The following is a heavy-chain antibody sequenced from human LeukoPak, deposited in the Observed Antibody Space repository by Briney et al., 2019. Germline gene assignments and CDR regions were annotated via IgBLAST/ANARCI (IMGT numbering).Heavy chain of an antibody. J-gene: IGHJ4*02. V-gene: IGHV3-7*01. Sequence: PGGSRRLSCEASGFTFSSYWMSWVRQAPGKGLEWVGNVKQDGSEKYYVDSVKGRFTISRDNARNSLDLQMNGLRAEDTAVYYCTRGLDFWSGSYDYWGQGTLVTVSS. CDR3: TRGLDFWSGSYDY. CDR1: GFTFSSYW. CDR2: VKQDGSEK. D-gene: IGHD3-3*01.